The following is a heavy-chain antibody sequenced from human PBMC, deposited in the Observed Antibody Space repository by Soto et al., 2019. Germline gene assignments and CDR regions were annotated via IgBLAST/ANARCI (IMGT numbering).Heavy chain of an antibody. Sequence: GASVKVSCKASGGTFSSYAISCVRQAPGQGLEWMGGIIPIFGTANYAQKFQGRVTITADESTSTAYMELSSLRSEDTAMYFCARDGTLYDSRAYYYLYWGQGTLVTVSS. CDR3: ARDGTLYDSRAYYYLY. V-gene: IGHV1-69*13. CDR1: GGTFSSYA. J-gene: IGHJ4*02. CDR2: IIPIFGTA. D-gene: IGHD3-22*01.